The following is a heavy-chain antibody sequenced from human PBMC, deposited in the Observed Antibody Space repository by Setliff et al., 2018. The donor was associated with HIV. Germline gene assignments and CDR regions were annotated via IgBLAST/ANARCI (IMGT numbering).Heavy chain of an antibody. Sequence: GGSLRLSCAASGFTFSSYSMNWVRQAPGKGLEWVSSISSSSTYIYYADSVKGRFTISRDNAKNSLYLQMNSLRAEDTAVYYCARGWSEGALTYYYGSGSQNYYMDVWGKGTTVTVSS. V-gene: IGHV3-21*01. CDR2: ISSSSTYI. CDR1: GFTFSSYS. J-gene: IGHJ6*03. CDR3: ARGWSEGALTYYYGSGSQNYYMDV. D-gene: IGHD3-10*01.